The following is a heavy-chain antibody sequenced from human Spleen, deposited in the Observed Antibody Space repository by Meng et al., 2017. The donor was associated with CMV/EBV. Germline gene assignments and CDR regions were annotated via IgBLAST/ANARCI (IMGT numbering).Heavy chain of an antibody. J-gene: IGHJ5*02. CDR3: AAIPASIDWFDP. CDR1: GYTLTESS. D-gene: IGHD2-2*02. Sequence: ASVKVSCKVSGYTLTESSIHWVRQAPGKGLEWMGGSDPEDGETIYAHQFQGRVTMTEVTSTDTAYMEVRSLSSGDTAIYYCAAIPASIDWFDPWGQGTLVTVSS. CDR2: SDPEDGET. V-gene: IGHV1-24*01.